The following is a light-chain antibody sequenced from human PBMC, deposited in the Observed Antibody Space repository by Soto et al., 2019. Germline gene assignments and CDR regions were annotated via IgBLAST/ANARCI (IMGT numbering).Light chain of an antibody. CDR3: QQANSFPIT. J-gene: IGKJ5*01. V-gene: IGKV1-5*03. Sequence: DIQMSQFPSTLSGSVGDRVTITCRASQNINSWLAWYQQKPGKAPKLLIYEASTLETGVPSRFGGSGSGTDFTLTISSLQPEDFATYYCQQANSFPITFGQGTRLEIK. CDR2: EAS. CDR1: QNINSW.